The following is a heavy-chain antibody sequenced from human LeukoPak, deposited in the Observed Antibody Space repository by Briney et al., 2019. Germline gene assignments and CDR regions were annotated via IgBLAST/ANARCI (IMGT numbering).Heavy chain of an antibody. J-gene: IGHJ4*02. CDR1: GFTFSSYS. CDR2: ISSSSSNI. Sequence: GGSLRLSCATSGFTFSSYSMNWVRQAPGKGLEWVSFISSSSSNIYYADSVKGRFTISRDNAKNSLYLQMNSLRAEDTAVYYCARRSGSYYAFDYWGQGTLVTASS. CDR3: ARRSGSYYAFDY. D-gene: IGHD3-10*01. V-gene: IGHV3-21*01.